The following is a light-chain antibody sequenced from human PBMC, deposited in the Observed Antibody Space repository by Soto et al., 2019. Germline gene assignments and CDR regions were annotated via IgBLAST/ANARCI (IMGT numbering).Light chain of an antibody. CDR2: DVS. CDR3: SSYTSSSLYV. J-gene: IGLJ1*01. V-gene: IGLV2-14*01. Sequence: QSALTQPASVSGSPGQSITIFCTGTSSDVGGYTYVSWYQQLPGKAPKLMIYDVSDRPSGVSNRFSGSKSGNTASLTISGLQAEDAADYYCSSYTSSSLYVFGTGTKLTVL. CDR1: SSDVGGYTY.